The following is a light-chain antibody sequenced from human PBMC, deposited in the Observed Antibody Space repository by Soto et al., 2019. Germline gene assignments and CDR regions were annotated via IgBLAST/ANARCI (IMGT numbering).Light chain of an antibody. CDR1: QSVLSSSNNKNY. V-gene: IGKV4-1*01. Sequence: DIVMTQSPDSLAVSLGERATINCNSSQSVLSSSNNKNYLAWYQQKPGQPPKLLIYWASTRESGVPDRFTGSGSGTDFTLTISSLQAEDVAVYYCQQHHSTPLTFGGGTKVEIK. CDR3: QQHHSTPLT. CDR2: WAS. J-gene: IGKJ4*01.